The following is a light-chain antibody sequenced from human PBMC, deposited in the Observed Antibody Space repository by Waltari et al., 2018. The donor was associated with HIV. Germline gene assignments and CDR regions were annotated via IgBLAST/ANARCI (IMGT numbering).Light chain of an antibody. CDR1: KLGDKY. J-gene: IGLJ2*01. Sequence: SYELIQAPSVSVSPGQTASITCSGDKLGDKYVCWYQQRPGQSPVLVIYQDIKLPSGIPERFSGSSSGNTATLTISGTQTMDEADYYCQVWDSSTVVFGGGTKLTVL. CDR2: QDI. CDR3: QVWDSSTVV. V-gene: IGLV3-1*01.